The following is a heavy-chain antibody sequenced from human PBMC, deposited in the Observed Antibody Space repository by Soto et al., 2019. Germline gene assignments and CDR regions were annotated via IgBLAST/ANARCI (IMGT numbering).Heavy chain of an antibody. D-gene: IGHD2-15*01. CDR3: ARPGYCSGGTCQYWFDP. CDR1: GYTFTSYD. Sequence: QVQLVQSGAEVKKPGASVKVSCKASGYTFTSYDMNWVRQATGQGLEWMGWMNPKSGNTGYAQKFQSRVTMNRNTSISTAYMELSSLRSEDTAVYYCARPGYCSGGTCQYWFDPWGQGTLVTVSS. CDR2: MNPKSGNT. J-gene: IGHJ5*02. V-gene: IGHV1-8*01.